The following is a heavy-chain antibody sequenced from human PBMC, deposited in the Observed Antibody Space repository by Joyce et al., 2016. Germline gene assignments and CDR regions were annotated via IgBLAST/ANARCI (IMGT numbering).Heavy chain of an antibody. V-gene: IGHV3-74*01. CDR1: GFSFSDYW. CDR2: INSGGSTI. Sequence: EVQLMESGGGLVQPGGFLRLSCAASGFSFSDYWMHWVRQGPGKGLVWVARINSGGSTISYADSVKGRFTISRDSAKNTLYLQMKSLRAEDTAVYYCARNYYYYHGMDVWGQGTTVTVSS. J-gene: IGHJ6*02. CDR3: ARNYYYYHGMDV.